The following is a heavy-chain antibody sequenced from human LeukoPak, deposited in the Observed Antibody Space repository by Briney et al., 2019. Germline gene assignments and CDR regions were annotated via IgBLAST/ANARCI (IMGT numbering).Heavy chain of an antibody. D-gene: IGHD6-13*01. CDR2: ISTSNSDI. V-gene: IGHV3-21*01. J-gene: IGHJ3*02. Sequence: GGSLRLSCAASGFTFSTYNMNWVRQAPGKGLEWVSSISTSNSDIYYADSMKGRFTISRDNAKNTLYLQMNSLRAEDTAVYFCVRAKGGPGSTWAFDIWGQGTMVTVSS. CDR3: VRAKGGPGSTWAFDI. CDR1: GFTFSTYN.